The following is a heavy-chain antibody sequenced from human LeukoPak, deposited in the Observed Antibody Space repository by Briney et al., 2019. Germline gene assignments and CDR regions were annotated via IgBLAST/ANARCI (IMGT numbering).Heavy chain of an antibody. CDR2: ISGSGGST. Sequence: GGSLRLSCAASGFTFSSYAMSWVRQAPGKGLEWVSAISGSGGSTYYADSVKGRFTISRDNSKNTLYLQMNSLRAEDTAVYYCAKDVGIFGVVIMGYYYYMDVWGKGTTVTVSS. CDR3: AKDVGIFGVVIMGYYYYMDV. CDR1: GFTFSSYA. J-gene: IGHJ6*03. V-gene: IGHV3-23*01. D-gene: IGHD3-3*01.